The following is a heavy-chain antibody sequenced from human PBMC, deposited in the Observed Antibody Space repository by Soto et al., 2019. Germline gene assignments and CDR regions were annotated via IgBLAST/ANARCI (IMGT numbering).Heavy chain of an antibody. CDR2: IYYSGTT. Sequence: QVQXQESGPGLVXPXXXLSLTCXXXGDXXXXGGXXXXXXXXXPXXXLEWIGFIYYSGTTYYNPSLKSRVTISVHTSKIQFSLKLNSVTAADTAVYYCARSAVGATKSGFDSWGQGTLVTVSS. J-gene: IGHJ4*02. D-gene: IGHD1-26*01. CDR1: GDXXXXGGXX. V-gene: IGHV4-31*03. CDR3: ARSAVGATKSGFDS.